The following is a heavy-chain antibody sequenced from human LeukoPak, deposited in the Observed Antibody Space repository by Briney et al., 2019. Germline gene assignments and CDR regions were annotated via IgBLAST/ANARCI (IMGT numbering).Heavy chain of an antibody. CDR1: GSIFASYW. V-gene: IGHV5-51*01. J-gene: IGHJ4*02. CDR3: ARLTFDSSSSYYFDY. D-gene: IGHD6-6*01. CDR2: IYPGDSDT. Sequence: GASLKISCKGSGSIFASYWIGWVRQVPGKGLEWMGIIYPGDSDTRYSPSFQGQVTISADKSISTAYLQWSSLKASDTAMYYCARLTFDSSSSYYFDYWGQGTLVTVSS.